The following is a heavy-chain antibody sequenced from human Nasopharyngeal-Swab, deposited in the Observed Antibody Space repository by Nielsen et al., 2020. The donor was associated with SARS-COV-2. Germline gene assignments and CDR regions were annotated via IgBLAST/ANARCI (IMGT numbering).Heavy chain of an antibody. J-gene: IGHJ6*02. CDR3: ASGQCINGVCNPTDGLDV. Sequence: SVKVSCKASGFSITYRFLHWMRQAPGQALEWMGWITPVNGNAKYAQKFQGRVSITRDGSRTTASLELSSLRPDDTAMYFCASGQCINGVCNPTDGLDVWGQGTSVTVS. CDR1: GFSITYRF. CDR2: ITPVNGNA. D-gene: IGHD2-8*01. V-gene: IGHV1-45*02.